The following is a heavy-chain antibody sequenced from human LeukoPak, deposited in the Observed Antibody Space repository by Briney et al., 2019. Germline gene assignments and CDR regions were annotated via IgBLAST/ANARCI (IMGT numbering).Heavy chain of an antibody. J-gene: IGHJ4*02. V-gene: IGHV3-49*04. CDR1: GFAFDDFA. CDR2: IRRRAYGGAA. Sequence: AGGSLRLSCTTSGFAFDDFAMSWVRQPAGKGLEWVGFIRRRAYGGAAEYAASVKGRFIISRDDSKGIAYLQVNSLKTEDTAVYYCSRNGLVDFDYWGQGSRVIVSP. CDR3: SRNGLVDFDY.